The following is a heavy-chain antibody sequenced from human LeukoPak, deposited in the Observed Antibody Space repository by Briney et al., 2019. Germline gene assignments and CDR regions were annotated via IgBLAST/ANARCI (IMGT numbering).Heavy chain of an antibody. J-gene: IGHJ4*02. CDR2: IYHSGST. V-gene: IGHV4-4*02. CDR3: RYGGYDSGFDY. Sequence: SETLSLTCAVSGGSISSGNWWSWVRQPPGKGLEWIGEIYHSGSTNYNPSLKSRVTISVDKSKNQFSLNLSSVTAADTAVYYCRYGGYDSGFDYWGQGTLVTVSS. D-gene: IGHD5-12*01. CDR1: GGSISSGNW.